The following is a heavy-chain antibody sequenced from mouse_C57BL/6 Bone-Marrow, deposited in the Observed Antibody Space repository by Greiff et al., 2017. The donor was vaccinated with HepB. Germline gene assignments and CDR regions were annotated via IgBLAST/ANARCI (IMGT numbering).Heavy chain of an antibody. V-gene: IGHV5-17*01. CDR2: ISSGSSTI. J-gene: IGHJ3*01. CDR1: GFTFSDYG. CDR3: ARTDDWFAY. Sequence: EVKLVESGGGLVKPGGSLKLSCAASGFTFSDYGMHWVRQAPEKGLEWVAYISSGSSTIYYADTVKGRFTISRDNAKNTLFLQMTSLRSEDTAMYYCARTDDWFAYWGQGTLVTVSA.